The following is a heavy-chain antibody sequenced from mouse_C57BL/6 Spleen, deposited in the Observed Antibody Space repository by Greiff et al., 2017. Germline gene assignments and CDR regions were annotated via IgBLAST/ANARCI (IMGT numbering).Heavy chain of an antibody. J-gene: IGHJ3*01. D-gene: IGHD4-1*01. CDR2: IRNKANGYTT. V-gene: IGHV7-3*01. CDR3: ARLGWDLAWFAY. Sequence: DVMLVESGGGLVQPGGSLSLSCAASGFTFTDYYMSWVRQPPGKALEWLGFIRNKANGYTTEYSASVKGRFTISRDNSQSILYLQMNALRAEDSATDYCARLGWDLAWFAYWGQGTLVTVSA. CDR1: GFTFTDYY.